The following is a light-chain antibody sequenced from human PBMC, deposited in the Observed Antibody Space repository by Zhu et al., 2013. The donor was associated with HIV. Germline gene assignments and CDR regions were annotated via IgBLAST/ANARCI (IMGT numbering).Light chain of an antibody. Sequence: DIVLTQSPGTLSLSPGDRATLSCRASQGVAIDSLAWYQQKPGQAPRLLIYGASSRASGIPDRFSGSGSGTDFTLSISRLESEDFAVYHCQQYGSSPRTFGQGTKVEIK. CDR1: QGVAIDS. CDR3: QQYGSSPRT. J-gene: IGKJ1*01. V-gene: IGKV3-20*01. CDR2: GAS.